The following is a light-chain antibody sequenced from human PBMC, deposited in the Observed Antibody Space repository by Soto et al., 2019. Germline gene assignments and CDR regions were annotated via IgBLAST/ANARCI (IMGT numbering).Light chain of an antibody. CDR3: SSYTSSSTPVV. J-gene: IGLJ2*01. Sequence: QSALTQPASVSGSPGQSITISCTGTSSDVGGYNYVSWYQQHPGKAPKLMIYDVSNRPSWVSNRFSGSKSGNTASLTIYGLQAEDEADYYCSSYTSSSTPVVFGGGTKLTVL. CDR2: DVS. CDR1: SSDVGGYNY. V-gene: IGLV2-14*01.